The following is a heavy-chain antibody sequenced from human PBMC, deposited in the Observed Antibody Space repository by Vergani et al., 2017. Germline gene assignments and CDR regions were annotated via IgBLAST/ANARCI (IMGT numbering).Heavy chain of an antibody. D-gene: IGHD6-19*01. Sequence: QVQLQESGPGLVKPAETLSLSCPVSAVSLQSHYWAWLRQSPGKGLEYIGFIYHSGSTIYHPSLKSRVTMSVDISKNQFSLKFKSVTSADTAVYYCATVGTQWVVNGFFDHWGQGILVTVSS. CDR3: ATVGTQWVVNGFFDH. CDR1: AVSLQSHY. J-gene: IGHJ4*02. CDR2: IYHSGST. V-gene: IGHV4-59*11.